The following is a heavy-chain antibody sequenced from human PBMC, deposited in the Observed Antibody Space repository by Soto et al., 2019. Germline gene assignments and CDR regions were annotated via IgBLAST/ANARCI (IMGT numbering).Heavy chain of an antibody. Sequence: XGSLRLSCAASGFTFTRYGMNWVRQAPGKGLEWVSSISSTTNYIYYGDSMKGRFTISRDNAKNSLYLEMNSLRAEDTAVYYCARESEDLTSNFDDWGQGTLVTVSS. V-gene: IGHV3-21*06. J-gene: IGHJ4*02. CDR2: ISSTTNYI. CDR1: GFTFTRYG. CDR3: ARESEDLTSNFDD.